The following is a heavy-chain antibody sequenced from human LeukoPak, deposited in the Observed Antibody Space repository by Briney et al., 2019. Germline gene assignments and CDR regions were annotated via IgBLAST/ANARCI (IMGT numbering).Heavy chain of an antibody. V-gene: IGHV3-23*01. CDR1: GFTFSSYA. CDR3: AKTTTGYSSGRYPAWPVDY. CDR2: IFGSGGSA. D-gene: IGHD6-19*01. J-gene: IGHJ4*02. Sequence: GGSLRLSCAASGFTFSSYAMYWVRQAPGKGLEWVSGIFGSGGSAHYADFVKGRFTISRDNSKNTVYLQMDRLRAEDTAVYYCAKTTTGYSSGRYPAWPVDYWGQGTLVTVSS.